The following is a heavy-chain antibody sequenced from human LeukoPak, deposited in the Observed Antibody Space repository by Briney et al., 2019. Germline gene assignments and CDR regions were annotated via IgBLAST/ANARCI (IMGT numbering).Heavy chain of an antibody. Sequence: SETLSLTCTVSGGSIISYYWSWIRQPPGKGLEWIGYIYSSGSTNYNPSLKSRVTISVDTSKNHFSLKLSSVTAADTAVYYCARAPYSSGWSSLWGQGTLVTVSS. V-gene: IGHV4-59*01. D-gene: IGHD6-19*01. J-gene: IGHJ4*02. CDR1: GGSIISYY. CDR3: ARAPYSSGWSSL. CDR2: IYSSGST.